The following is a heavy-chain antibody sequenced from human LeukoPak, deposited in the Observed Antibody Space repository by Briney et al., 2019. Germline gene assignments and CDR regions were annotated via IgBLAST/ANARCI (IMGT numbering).Heavy chain of an antibody. CDR2: IYHSGST. CDR3: AREVAAAGREVDY. V-gene: IGHV4-38-2*02. J-gene: IGHJ4*02. Sequence: SETLSLTCAVSGYSISSGYYWGWIRQPPGRGLEWIGSIYHSGSTYYNPSLKSRVTISVDTSKNQFSLQLRSVTAADTAVYYCAREVAAAGREVDYWGQGTLVTVSS. D-gene: IGHD6-13*01. CDR1: GYSISSGYY.